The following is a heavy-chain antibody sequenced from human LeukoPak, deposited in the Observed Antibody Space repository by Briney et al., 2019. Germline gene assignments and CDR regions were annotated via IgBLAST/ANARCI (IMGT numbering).Heavy chain of an antibody. J-gene: IGHJ6*03. CDR2: INSDGSST. V-gene: IGHV3-74*01. Sequence: GGSLRLSCAAPEFTFSSYWMNWVRQAPGKGLVWVSRINSDGSSTSYADSVKGRFTISRDNAKNTLYLQMNSLRAEDTAVYYCARGARGYYYYMDVWGKGTTVTVSS. CDR1: EFTFSSYW. CDR3: ARGARGYYYYMDV. D-gene: IGHD3-10*01.